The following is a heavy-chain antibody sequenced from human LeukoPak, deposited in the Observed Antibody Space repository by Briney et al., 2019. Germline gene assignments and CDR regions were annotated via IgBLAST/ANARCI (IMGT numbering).Heavy chain of an antibody. CDR3: ARAVGSSESNWFDP. J-gene: IGHJ5*02. D-gene: IGHD1-26*01. CDR2: IYSSGSA. V-gene: IGHV4-61*02. CDR1: DGSISSGSYY. Sequence: PSQTLSLTCTVSDGSISSGSYYWSWIRQPAGKGLEWIGRIYSSGSANYNSSLKSRVTISVDRSKNQFSLRLTSVTAADTAVYYCARAVGSSESNWFDPWGQGTLATVSS.